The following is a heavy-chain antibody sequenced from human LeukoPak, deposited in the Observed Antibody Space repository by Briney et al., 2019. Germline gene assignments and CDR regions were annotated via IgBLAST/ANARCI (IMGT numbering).Heavy chain of an antibody. J-gene: IGHJ6*02. V-gene: IGHV1-18*01. Sequence: ASVKVSCKASGGTFSSYAISWVRQAPGQGLEWMGWISAYNGNTNYAQKLQGRVTMTTDTSTSTAYMELRSLRSDDTAVYYCARYDRNPPILRFLEWSPGGYGMDVWGQGTTVTVSS. CDR3: ARYDRNPPILRFLEWSPGGYGMDV. CDR2: ISAYNGNT. CDR1: GGTFSSYA. D-gene: IGHD3-3*01.